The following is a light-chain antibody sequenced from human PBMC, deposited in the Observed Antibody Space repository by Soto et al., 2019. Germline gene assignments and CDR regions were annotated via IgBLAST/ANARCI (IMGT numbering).Light chain of an antibody. Sequence: QSVLTQPASVSGSAGQSITISCSGTMRDVGAYNLVSWYQQHPGTAPKLIIYEVPNRPSGISSRFSGSRSGNTASLTISGLQPEDEGDYYCNAYTARSTLVFGGGTKVTVL. CDR3: NAYTARSTLV. J-gene: IGLJ3*02. V-gene: IGLV2-14*01. CDR1: MRDVGAYNL. CDR2: EVP.